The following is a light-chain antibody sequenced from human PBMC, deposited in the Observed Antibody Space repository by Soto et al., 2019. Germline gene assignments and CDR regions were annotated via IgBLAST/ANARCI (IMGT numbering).Light chain of an antibody. J-gene: IGLJ1*01. Sequence: SYELTQPPSVSVAPGQTARITCGGNNFGSRTVHWYQQKPGQAPVLVVYDDSDRPSGIPERFSGSNSGNTATLTISRVEAGDEADYYCQVWDSTNNFVFGTRTKVTVL. CDR2: DDS. CDR1: NFGSRT. V-gene: IGLV3-21*02. CDR3: QVWDSTNNFV.